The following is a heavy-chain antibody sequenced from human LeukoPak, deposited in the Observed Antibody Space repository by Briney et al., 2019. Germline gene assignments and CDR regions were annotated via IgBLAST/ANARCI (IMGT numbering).Heavy chain of an antibody. CDR3: AKYAAAGAYDRHSEIDS. D-gene: IGHD3-22*01. J-gene: IGHJ4*02. Sequence: GGSLRLSCTASGFTFGRYAMHWLRQAPGKGLEWVAVIAYDGSNKYSADSLKGQGRFTISRDNSKNTLFLEMNSLRPEDTAVYYCAKYAAAGAYDRHSEIDSWGQGTLVTVSS. CDR1: GFTFGRYA. V-gene: IGHV3-30*18. CDR2: IAYDGSNK.